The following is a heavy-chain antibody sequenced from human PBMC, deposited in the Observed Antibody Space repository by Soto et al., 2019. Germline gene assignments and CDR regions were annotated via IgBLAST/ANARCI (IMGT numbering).Heavy chain of an antibody. Sequence: EVQLLESGGGLVQPGGSLRLSCAASGFTFSSYAMSWVRQAPGKGLEWVSAISGSGGSTYYADSVKGRFTISRDNSKNTLYLQMNSLRAEDTAVYYCAKAAAAASYYYYYYMDVCGKGTTVTVSS. CDR2: ISGSGGST. D-gene: IGHD6-13*01. V-gene: IGHV3-23*01. J-gene: IGHJ6*03. CDR3: AKAAAAASYYYYYYMDV. CDR1: GFTFSSYA.